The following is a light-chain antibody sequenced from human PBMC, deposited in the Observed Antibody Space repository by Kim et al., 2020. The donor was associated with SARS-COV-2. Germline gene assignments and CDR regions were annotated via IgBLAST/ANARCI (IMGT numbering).Light chain of an antibody. J-gene: IGLJ3*02. CDR3: QSFGSSLSGWV. Sequence: SASSSGTGRWYNIGTNLNLHGDSQVPGRPPKPLLYSKNNRPSGVPARFSRSKSGTSASPAITSLQAEDEGDYYCQSFGSSLSGWVFGGGTQLTVL. V-gene: IGLV1-40*01. CDR1: WYNIGTNLN. CDR2: SKN.